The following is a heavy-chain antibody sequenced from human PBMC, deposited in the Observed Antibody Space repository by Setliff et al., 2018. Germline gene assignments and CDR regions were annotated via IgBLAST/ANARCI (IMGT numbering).Heavy chain of an antibody. J-gene: IGHJ6*03. Sequence: SETLSLTCSVSGDSVTSHYWSWVRQPPGRGLEWIGYIFHSGATNYNPSLKSRVTISXXXXXNXXXXXXXXXXXXXXXXXXXXXXXXXXXSCYRPDIDYYYYYMDVWGKGATVTVSS. D-gene: IGHD2-2*02. CDR1: GDSVTSHY. CDR2: IFHSGAT. V-gene: IGHV4-59*02. CDR3: XXXXXXXXSCYRPDIDYYYYYMDV.